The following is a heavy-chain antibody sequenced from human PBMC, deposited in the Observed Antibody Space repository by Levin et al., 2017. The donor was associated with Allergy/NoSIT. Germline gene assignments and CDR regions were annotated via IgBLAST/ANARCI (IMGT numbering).Heavy chain of an antibody. CDR3: VREGPDY. J-gene: IGHJ4*02. CDR2: INSDGTII. V-gene: IGHV3-74*01. CDR1: GFTFSTYW. Sequence: GVSLRLSCAASGFTFSTYWMHWVRQAPGKGLVWVSGINSDGTIIIYADSVTGRFTISRDNAKNTLYLQMNSPRAEDTAVYYCVREGPDYWGQGTLVTVSS.